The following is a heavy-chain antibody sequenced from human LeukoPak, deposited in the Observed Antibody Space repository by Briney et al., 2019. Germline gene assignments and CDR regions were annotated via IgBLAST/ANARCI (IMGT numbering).Heavy chain of an antibody. CDR2: ISRTGGDT. CDR1: GFTFSSHG. J-gene: IGHJ4*02. CDR3: AKIGVIGRWYFDY. Sequence: TGGSLRLSCAASGFTFSSHGMSWVRQAPGRGPEWVSSISRTGGDTYYTDSVKGRYSVPRDNSKTTLYLQMNSLRVEDSAVYYCAKIGVIGRWYFDYWGQGTLVTVSS. V-gene: IGHV3-23*01. D-gene: IGHD3-16*02.